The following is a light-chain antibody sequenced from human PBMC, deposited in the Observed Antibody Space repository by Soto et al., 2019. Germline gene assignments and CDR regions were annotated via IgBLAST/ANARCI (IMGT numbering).Light chain of an antibody. CDR3: AAWDDSLNGLV. CDR1: SCNIGSNT. J-gene: IGLJ1*01. CDR2: NNN. V-gene: IGLV1-44*01. Sequence: QSVLTQPPSASGTPGQRVTISCSGSSCNIGSNTVNWYQQLPGTAPKLLMYNNNQRPSGVPDRFSGSKSGTSASLAISGLQSEDEADYYCAAWDDSLNGLVFGTGTKVTVL.